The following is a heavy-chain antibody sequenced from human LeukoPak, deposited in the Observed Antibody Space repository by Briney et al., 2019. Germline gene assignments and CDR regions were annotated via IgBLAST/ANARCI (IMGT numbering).Heavy chain of an antibody. CDR1: GFTVSSNY. CDR3: ATSARPTDYYFYYYMDV. D-gene: IGHD6-6*01. CDR2: IYSGGST. Sequence: GGSPRLSCAASGFTVSSNYMTWVRQAPGKGLEWVSVIYSGGSTFYADSVKGRFTISRDNSKNTLFLQMNSLRAEDTAVYYCATSARPTDYYFYYYMDVWGRGTTVTVSS. V-gene: IGHV3-66*02. J-gene: IGHJ6*03.